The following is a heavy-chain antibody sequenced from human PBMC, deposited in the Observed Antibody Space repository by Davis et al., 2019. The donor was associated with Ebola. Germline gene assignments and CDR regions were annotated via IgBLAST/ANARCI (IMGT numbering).Heavy chain of an antibody. D-gene: IGHD6-19*01. CDR3: ARQSGEEWLVFTYWYFDL. V-gene: IGHV4-39*01. CDR1: GGSISSSSYY. Sequence: SETLSLTCTVSGGSISSSSYYWGWIRQPPGKGLEWIGSIYYSGSTYYNPSLKSRVTISVDTSKNQFSLKLSSVTAADTAVYYCARQSGEEWLVFTYWYFDLWGRGTLVTVSS. CDR2: IYYSGST. J-gene: IGHJ2*01.